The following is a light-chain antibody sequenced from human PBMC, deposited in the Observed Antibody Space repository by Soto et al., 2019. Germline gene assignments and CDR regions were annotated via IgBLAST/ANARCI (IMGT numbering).Light chain of an antibody. CDR1: QSVSSY. Sequence: EIVMTQSPVTLSVSPGERATLSCRASQSVSSYLAWYQQKPGQAPRLLIYDASNRATGIPARFSGSGSGTDFTLTISSLEPEDFAVYYCQQRSNWPFTFGQGTRLEIK. V-gene: IGKV3-11*01. CDR3: QQRSNWPFT. J-gene: IGKJ5*01. CDR2: DAS.